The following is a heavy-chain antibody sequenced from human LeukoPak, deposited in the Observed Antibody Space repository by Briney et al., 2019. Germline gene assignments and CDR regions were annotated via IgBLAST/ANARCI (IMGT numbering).Heavy chain of an antibody. CDR1: GFTFSDYY. CDR3: ARDGRVGTTADAFDI. CDR2: ISGSGSTI. V-gene: IGHV3-11*01. Sequence: GGSLRLSCAASGFTFSDYYMTWIRQAPGKGLEWVSYISGSGSTIYYADSVKGRFTISRDNAKNSLYLQMNSLRAEDTAVYYCARDGRVGTTADAFDIWGQGTMVTVSS. D-gene: IGHD1-7*01. J-gene: IGHJ3*02.